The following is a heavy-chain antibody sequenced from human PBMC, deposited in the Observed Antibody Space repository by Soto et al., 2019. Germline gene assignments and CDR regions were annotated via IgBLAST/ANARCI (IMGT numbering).Heavy chain of an antibody. J-gene: IGHJ6*02. V-gene: IGHV1-46*01. CDR1: GYTFTSYY. CDR3: AADSSGSTADYHYYYGMDV. Sequence: ASVKVSCKASGYTFTSYYMHWVRQAPGQGLEWMGIINPSGGSTSYAQKFQGRVTMTRDTSTSTAYMELRSLRSEDTAVYYCAADSSGSTADYHYYYGMDVWGQGTTVTVSS. D-gene: IGHD3-22*01. CDR2: INPSGGST.